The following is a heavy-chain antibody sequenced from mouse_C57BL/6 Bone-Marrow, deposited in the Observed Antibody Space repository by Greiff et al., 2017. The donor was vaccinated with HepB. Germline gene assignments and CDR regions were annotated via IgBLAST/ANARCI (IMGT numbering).Heavy chain of an antibody. V-gene: IGHV1-74*01. CDR3: AMGTGMVTGGDY. Sequence: QVQLKQPGAELVKPGASVKVSCKASGYTFTSYWMHWVKQRPGQGLEWIGRIHPSDSDTNYNQKFKGKATLTVDKSSSTAYMQLSSLTSEDSAVYYCAMGTGMVTGGDYWGQGTTLTVSS. J-gene: IGHJ2*01. CDR1: GYTFTSYW. D-gene: IGHD2-2*01. CDR2: IHPSDSDT.